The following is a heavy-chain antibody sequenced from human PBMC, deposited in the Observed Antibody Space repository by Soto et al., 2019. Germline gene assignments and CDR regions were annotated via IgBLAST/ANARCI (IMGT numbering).Heavy chain of an antibody. CDR3: AKDGKGGYGGYELDC. V-gene: IGHV3-23*01. J-gene: IGHJ4*02. CDR1: GFTFSNYA. CDR2: ISSIDSST. D-gene: IGHD5-12*01. Sequence: EVQLLKSGGGLVQPGGSLRLSCAASGFTFSNYALSWVRQAPGKGLEWVSSISSIDSSTNYADSVRGRFTISRDNSKNTLYLQINSLRAEDTAVYYCAKDGKGGYGGYELDCWGQGTLVTVSS.